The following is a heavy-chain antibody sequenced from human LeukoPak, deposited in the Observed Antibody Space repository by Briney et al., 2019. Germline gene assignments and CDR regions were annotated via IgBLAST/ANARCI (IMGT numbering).Heavy chain of an antibody. J-gene: IGHJ4*02. D-gene: IGHD3-9*01. CDR2: IYSGGRI. CDR1: GGSFSGSYY. V-gene: IGHV4-39*07. CDR3: ARGGRYFDWLFLFDY. Sequence: SETLSLTCTVSGGSFSGSYYWGWIRQPPGKGLEWIGSIYSGGRIYYNPSLKSRVTISVDTSKNQFSLKLSSVTAADTAVYYCARGGRYFDWLFLFDYWGQGTLVTVSS.